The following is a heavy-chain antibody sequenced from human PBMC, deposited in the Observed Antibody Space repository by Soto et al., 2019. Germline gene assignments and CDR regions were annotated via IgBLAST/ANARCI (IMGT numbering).Heavy chain of an antibody. Sequence: QVQLVESGGGLVKPGGALRLSCAASGFTFSDYYMSWIRQAPGKGLEWVSYISSRSSTIFYADSVKGRFTISRDNVKNSLHLQMNSLRAEDTAVYYCASGTNGAFFVYWGQGLLVTVSS. CDR1: GFTFSDYY. CDR3: ASGTNGAFFVY. D-gene: IGHD2-8*01. J-gene: IGHJ4*02. CDR2: ISSRSSTI. V-gene: IGHV3-11*01.